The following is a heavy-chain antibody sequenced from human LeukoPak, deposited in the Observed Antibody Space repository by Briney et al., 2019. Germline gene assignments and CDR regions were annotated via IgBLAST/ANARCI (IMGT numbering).Heavy chain of an antibody. V-gene: IGHV3-23*01. CDR2: LSGSGSTT. CDR1: GFTFSDYT. CDR3: ARDYCSTPSCRFDY. D-gene: IGHD2-2*01. J-gene: IGHJ4*02. Sequence: GGSLRLSCAASGFTFSDYTMDWVRQAPGKGLEWVSALSGSGSTTYYADSVRGRFTISRDNSKNALYLQMNSLRAEDTAVYYCARDYCSTPSCRFDYWGQGTLVTVSS.